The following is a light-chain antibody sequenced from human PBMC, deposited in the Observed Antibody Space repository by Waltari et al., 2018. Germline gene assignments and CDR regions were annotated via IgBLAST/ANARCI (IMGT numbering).Light chain of an antibody. CDR1: QSVGKF. J-gene: IGKJ1*01. V-gene: IGKV3-20*01. CDR3: QHYVRLPVS. CDR2: DAS. Sequence: EIVLTQSPGPLSLSTGERAHLSCRASQSVGKFLAWYQKKPGQTPRLLIYDASSRATGIPDRFSGSGFGTDFSLTISRLEPEDFAVYYCQHYVRLPVSFGQGTKVGIK.